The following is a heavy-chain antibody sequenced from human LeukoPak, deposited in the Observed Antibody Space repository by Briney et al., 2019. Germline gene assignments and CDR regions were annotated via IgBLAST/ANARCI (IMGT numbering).Heavy chain of an antibody. D-gene: IGHD6-19*01. CDR3: ATAGQYRFDN. Sequence: GGSLRLSCAASGFTFSTFWMHWVRQAPGEGPVWVSRINNDGSTTNYADSVKGRFTISRDNAKNTLYLQMNSLTDDNTAVYYCATAGQYRFDNWGQGTLVTVSS. V-gene: IGHV3-74*01. J-gene: IGHJ5*02. CDR1: GFTFSTFW. CDR2: INNDGSTT.